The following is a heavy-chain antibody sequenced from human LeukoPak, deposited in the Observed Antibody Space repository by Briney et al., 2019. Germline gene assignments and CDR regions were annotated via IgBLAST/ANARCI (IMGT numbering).Heavy chain of an antibody. Sequence: PGGSLRLSCTASGFTFHDHTMHWVRQAPGKGLEWVSGISWDSATIGYADSVKGRFTISRDNANNSLYLQMNSLRAEDTALYYCAKDMREHIAATGLGYWGQGTLVTVSS. CDR1: GFTFHDHT. CDR2: ISWDSATI. J-gene: IGHJ4*02. D-gene: IGHD6-6*01. CDR3: AKDMREHIAATGLGY. V-gene: IGHV3-9*01.